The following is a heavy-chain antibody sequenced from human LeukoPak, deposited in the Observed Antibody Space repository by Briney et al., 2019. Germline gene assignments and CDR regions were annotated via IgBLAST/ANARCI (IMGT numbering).Heavy chain of an antibody. CDR3: ARSVAVAGTIFDY. CDR2: IKQDGSEK. V-gene: IGHV3-7*01. D-gene: IGHD6-19*01. CDR1: GFTFSSYW. Sequence: QTGGSLRLSCAASGFTFSSYWMSWVRQAPGKGLEWVANIKQDGSEKYYVDSVKGRFTISRDNAKNSLYLQMNSLRAEDTAVYYCARSVAVAGTIFDYWGQGTLVTVSS. J-gene: IGHJ4*02.